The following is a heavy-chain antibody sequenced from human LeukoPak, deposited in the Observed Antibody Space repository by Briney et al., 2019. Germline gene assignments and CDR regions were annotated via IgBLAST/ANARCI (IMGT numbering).Heavy chain of an antibody. CDR2: IYTSGST. CDR3: ARGDLDGRAFDI. J-gene: IGHJ3*02. CDR1: GGSISSYY. V-gene: IGHV4-4*09. Sequence: PSETLSLTCTVSGGSISSYYWSWIRQPPGKGLEWIGYIYTSGSTNYNPSLKSRVTISVDTSKNQFSLKLSSVTAADTAVYYCARGDLDGRAFDIWGQGTMVTVSS. D-gene: IGHD2-15*01.